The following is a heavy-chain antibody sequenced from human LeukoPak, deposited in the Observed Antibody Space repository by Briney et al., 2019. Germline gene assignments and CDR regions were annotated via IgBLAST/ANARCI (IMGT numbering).Heavy chain of an antibody. D-gene: IGHD4-17*01. CDR2: IYYSGST. CDR1: GGSISSYY. Sequence: SETLSLTCTVSGGSISSYYWSWIRRPPGKGLEWIGYIYYSGSTNYNPSLKSRVTISVDTSKNQFSLKLSSVTAADTAVYYCARRIGVTTLGIFDYWGQGTLVTVSS. CDR3: ARRIGVTTLGIFDY. V-gene: IGHV4-59*08. J-gene: IGHJ4*02.